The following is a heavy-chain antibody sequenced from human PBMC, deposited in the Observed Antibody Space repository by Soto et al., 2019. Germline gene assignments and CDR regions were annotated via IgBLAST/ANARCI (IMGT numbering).Heavy chain of an antibody. CDR2: ISRSGDRT. J-gene: IGHJ6*01. V-gene: IGHV3-23*01. CDR3: ARPFPDKTYYYYGMDA. D-gene: IGHD2-21*01. CDR1: GFIFSDFA. Sequence: GGSLRLSCVASGFIFSDFAMSWVRQTPGKGLEWVATISRSGDRTYYADSVRGRLIVSRDNSKDTLFLQMNSLRADDAALYYCARPFPDKTYYYYGMDAWGQGTTVTVSS.